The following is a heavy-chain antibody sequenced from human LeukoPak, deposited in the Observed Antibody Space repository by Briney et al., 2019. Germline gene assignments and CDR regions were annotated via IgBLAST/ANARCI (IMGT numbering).Heavy chain of an antibody. CDR3: AYGLAAAGLY. Sequence: KPSETLSLTCTVSGGSISSSSYYWGWIRQPPGKGLEWIGSIYYSGSTYYNPSRKSRVTISVDTSKNQFSLKLSSVTAADTAVYYCAYGLAAAGLYWGQGTLVTVSS. J-gene: IGHJ4*02. CDR1: GGSISSSSYY. D-gene: IGHD6-13*01. V-gene: IGHV4-39*01. CDR2: IYYSGST.